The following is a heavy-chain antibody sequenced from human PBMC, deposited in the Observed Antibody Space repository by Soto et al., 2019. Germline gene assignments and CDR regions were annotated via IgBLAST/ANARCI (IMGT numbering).Heavy chain of an antibody. J-gene: IGHJ6*02. CDR1: GFTFSSYS. CDR2: ISSSSSYI. Sequence: GGSLRLSCAASGFTFSSYSMNWVRQAPGKGLEWVSSISSSSSYIYYADSVKGRFTISRDNAKNSLYLQMNSLRAEDTAVYYCASVLSSIAARAPYYYYGMDVWGQGTTVTVSS. D-gene: IGHD6-6*01. CDR3: ASVLSSIAARAPYYYYGMDV. V-gene: IGHV3-21*01.